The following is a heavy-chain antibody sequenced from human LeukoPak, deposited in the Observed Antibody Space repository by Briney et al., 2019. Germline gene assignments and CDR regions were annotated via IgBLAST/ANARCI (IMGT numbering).Heavy chain of an antibody. V-gene: IGHV4-38-2*01. CDR2: IYHTGST. J-gene: IGHJ4*02. CDR1: GGSFSNYY. D-gene: IGHD6-19*01. CDR3: ARGSHPVTGTLGGYFDP. Sequence: SETLSLTCAVYGGSFSNYYWGWIRQSPGKGLEWIGSIYHTGSTYYNPSLKSRVTISLDASNKQFSLRLSSVTAADTAVYYCARGSHPVTGTLGGYFDPWGQGTLVTVSS.